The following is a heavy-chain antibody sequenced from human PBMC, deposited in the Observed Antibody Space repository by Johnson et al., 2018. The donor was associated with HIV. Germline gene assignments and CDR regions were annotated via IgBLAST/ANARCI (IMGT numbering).Heavy chain of an antibody. Sequence: QMLLVESGGGVVQPGRSLRLSCAASGFSFSSYAMHWVRQAPGKGLEWVTVISYDGGLKYYADSVKGRFTISRDISKTMLYLQMGSLRAEDMAVYYCATSTVSESSSWYDLEVAFDIWGQGTMVTVSS. D-gene: IGHD6-13*01. CDR1: GFSFSSYA. CDR2: ISYDGGLK. CDR3: ATSTVSESSSWYDLEVAFDI. J-gene: IGHJ3*02. V-gene: IGHV3-30*14.